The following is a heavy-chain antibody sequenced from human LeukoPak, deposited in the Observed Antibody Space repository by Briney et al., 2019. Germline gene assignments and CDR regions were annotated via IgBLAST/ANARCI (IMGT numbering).Heavy chain of an antibody. J-gene: IGHJ5*02. Sequence: SETLSLTCTVSGGSISSYYWSWIRQPPGKGLEWIGSIYHSGSTYYNPSLKSRVTISVDTSKNQFSLKLSSVTAADTAVYYCARSSWYQNWFDPWGQGTLVTVSS. CDR3: ARSSWYQNWFDP. CDR1: GGSISSYY. CDR2: IYHSGST. D-gene: IGHD6-13*01. V-gene: IGHV4-59*08.